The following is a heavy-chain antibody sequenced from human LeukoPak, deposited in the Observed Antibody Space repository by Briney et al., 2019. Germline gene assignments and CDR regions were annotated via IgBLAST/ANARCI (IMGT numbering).Heavy chain of an antibody. CDR1: GGSFSGYY. Sequence: SETLSLTCAVYGGSFSGYYWSWIRQPPGKGLEWIGEINHSGSTNYNPSLKSRVTISVDTSKNQFSLKLSSVTAADTAVYYCARLLDNDAFDIWGQGTMVTVSS. CDR3: ARLLDNDAFDI. D-gene: IGHD2-2*03. CDR2: INHSGST. J-gene: IGHJ3*02. V-gene: IGHV4-34*01.